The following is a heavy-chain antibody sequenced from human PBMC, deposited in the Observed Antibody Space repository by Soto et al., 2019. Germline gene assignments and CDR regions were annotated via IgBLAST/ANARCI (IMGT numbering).Heavy chain of an antibody. V-gene: IGHV2-26*01. J-gene: IGHJ4*02. CDR1: GFSLNTDGMG. D-gene: IGHD5-12*01. CDR2: IFSSDDK. Sequence: ESGPTLVNPTETLTLTCTVSGFSLNTDGMGVSWIRQPPGKALEWLAQIFSSDDKSYSASLKSRLSISKDSSGSQVVLSVTNMDPVDTAIYYCARIRGYDSLVPVDYWGQGILVTVSS. CDR3: ARIRGYDSLVPVDY.